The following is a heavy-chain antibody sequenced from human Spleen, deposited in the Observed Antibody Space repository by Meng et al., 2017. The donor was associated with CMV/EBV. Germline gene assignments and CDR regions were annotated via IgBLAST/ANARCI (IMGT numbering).Heavy chain of an antibody. J-gene: IGHJ4*02. CDR1: GGSVTNSY. V-gene: IGHV4-4*07. CDR3: ARGRVAGSFYLNGFDY. D-gene: IGHD2-8*01. CDR2: IYSSGIT. Sequence: GRPEGPGPGLVTPSGTLSPPCTVSGGSVTNSYWGWIRQSAGKGLGWIGRIYSSGITLYNPSFKSRVIMSVGTSKNQFSLKLSFVTAADTAVYYCARGRVAGSFYLNGFDYWGRGALVTVSS.